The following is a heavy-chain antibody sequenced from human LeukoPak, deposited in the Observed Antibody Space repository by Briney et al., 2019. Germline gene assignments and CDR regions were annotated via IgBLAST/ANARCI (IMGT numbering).Heavy chain of an antibody. CDR1: GFIFGDYA. Sequence: GRSLRLSCTGSGFIFGDYAMSWVRQAPGKGLEWVSTIIVSGGTTYDADSVKGRFTNSRDNSKNTLYLQMNSLRAEDTAIYYCATQNFDYWGQGTLVTVSS. J-gene: IGHJ4*02. CDR3: ATQNFDY. V-gene: IGHV3-23*01. CDR2: IIVSGGTT.